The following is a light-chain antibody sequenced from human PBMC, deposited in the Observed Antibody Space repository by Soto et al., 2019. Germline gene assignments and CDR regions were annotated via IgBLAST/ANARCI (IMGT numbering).Light chain of an antibody. Sequence: DIVMTQSPATLSVSPGGRATLSCRASQSISGALAWYQQNTGQAPRILIYGASTRATSFPARFSGSGSGTDFTLTISRLQSEDVEVYYCQQYNNWPWTFGQGTKVDIK. CDR2: GAS. J-gene: IGKJ1*01. V-gene: IGKV3-15*01. CDR3: QQYNNWPWT. CDR1: QSISGA.